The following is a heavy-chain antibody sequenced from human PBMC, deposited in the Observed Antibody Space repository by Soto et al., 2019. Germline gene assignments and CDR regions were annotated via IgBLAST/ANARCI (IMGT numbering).Heavy chain of an antibody. CDR1: GYSFPSSG. D-gene: IGHD3-10*01. CDR2: ISAYNVNT. J-gene: IGHJ4*02. CDR3: ARVYGSGTQSAFFFDY. Sequence: QVQLVQSGAEVKKRGASVKVSCKASGYSFPSSGISWVRQAPGQGLEWMGWISAYNVNTNYAQKFQGRVTMTTDTATTTAYMELRSLRSDDTAVYYCARVYGSGTQSAFFFDYWGQGTLVTVSS. V-gene: IGHV1-18*01.